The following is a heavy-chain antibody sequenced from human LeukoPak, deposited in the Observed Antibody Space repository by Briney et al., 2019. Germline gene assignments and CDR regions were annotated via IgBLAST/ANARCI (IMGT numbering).Heavy chain of an antibody. V-gene: IGHV3-7*04. Sequence: GGSLRLSCAASGFTFSSYWMSWVRQAPGKRLEWVANIKQDGSEKYYVDSVKGRFTISRDNAKNSLYLQMNSLRAEDTAVYYCARVEDYDIWTGYPQYYFDYWGQGTLVTVSS. CDR1: GFTFSSYW. D-gene: IGHD3-9*01. CDR2: IKQDGSEK. J-gene: IGHJ4*02. CDR3: ARVEDYDIWTGYPQYYFDY.